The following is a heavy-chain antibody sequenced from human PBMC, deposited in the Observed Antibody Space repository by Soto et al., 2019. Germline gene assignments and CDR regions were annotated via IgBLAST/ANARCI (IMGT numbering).Heavy chain of an antibody. CDR1: GSSISPYY. CDR2: IYYTGST. D-gene: IGHD4-17*01. Sequence: SETLSLTCTVSGSSISPYYWSWIRQPPGKGLEWIGYIYYTGSTKYNPSLKSRVTISLGTSRNQLSLKLSSVTAADTAVYYCTRVGGYYGDYPNFDYWGPGTLVTV. CDR3: TRVGGYYGDYPNFDY. V-gene: IGHV4-59*01. J-gene: IGHJ4*02.